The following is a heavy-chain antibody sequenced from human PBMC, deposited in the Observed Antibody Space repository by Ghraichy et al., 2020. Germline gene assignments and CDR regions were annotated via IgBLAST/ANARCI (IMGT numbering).Heavy chain of an antibody. J-gene: IGHJ6*02. V-gene: IGHV3-23*01. D-gene: IGHD6-13*01. CDR2: ISGSGGDT. CDR3: AKGRAAGTTTISYYYKGMDI. CDR1: GFTFSNYV. Sequence: GGSLRLSCAASGFTFSNYVISWVRQAPGKGLEWVSAISGSGGDTYYPDSVKGRFTISRDNSKNTLYLQMNSLRAEDTAVYYCAKGRAAGTTTISYYYKGMDIWGQGTTVTVS.